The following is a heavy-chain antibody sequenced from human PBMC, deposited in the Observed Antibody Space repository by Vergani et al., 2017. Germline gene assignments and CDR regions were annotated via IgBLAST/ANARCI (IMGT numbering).Heavy chain of an antibody. Sequence: QVQLQESGPGLVKPSGTLSLTCAVSGGSISSSNWWSWVRQPPGKGLEWIGEINHSGSTNYNPSLKSRVTISVDTSKNQFSLKLSSVTAADTAVYYCARGFGSGWYEFFDYWGQGTLVTVSS. D-gene: IGHD6-19*01. J-gene: IGHJ4*02. CDR2: INHSGST. V-gene: IGHV4-4*02. CDR3: ARGFGSGWYEFFDY. CDR1: GGSISSSNW.